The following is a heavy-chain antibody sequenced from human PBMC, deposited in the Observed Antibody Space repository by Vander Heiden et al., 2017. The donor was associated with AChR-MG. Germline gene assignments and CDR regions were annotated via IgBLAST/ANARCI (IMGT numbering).Heavy chain of an antibody. V-gene: IGHV3-30-3*01. Sequence: QVQLVESTGGVVKPGRSLRLTCAASGFTSSRLARHWVRQAPGKGLEWVAVISYDGSNKYYADSVKGRFTISRDNSKNTLYLQMNSLRAEDTAVYYCARTYYYDSSGLKAAFDIWGQGTMVTVSS. CDR3: ARTYYYDSSGLKAAFDI. J-gene: IGHJ3*02. D-gene: IGHD3-22*01. CDR1: GFTSSRLA. CDR2: ISYDGSNK.